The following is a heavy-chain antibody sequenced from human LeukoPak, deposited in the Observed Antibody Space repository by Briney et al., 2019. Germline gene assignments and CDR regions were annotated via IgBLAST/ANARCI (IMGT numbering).Heavy chain of an antibody. J-gene: IGHJ6*02. Sequence: ASVKVSCKASGGTFSSYAISWVRQAPGQGLEWMGGIIPIFGTANYAQKFQGRVTITTDESTSTAYMELSSRRSEDTAVYYCATDLRLVDYYYYGMDVWGQGTTVTVSS. CDR1: GGTFSSYA. V-gene: IGHV1-69*05. CDR2: IIPIFGTA. CDR3: ATDLRLVDYYYYGMDV. D-gene: IGHD2-8*02.